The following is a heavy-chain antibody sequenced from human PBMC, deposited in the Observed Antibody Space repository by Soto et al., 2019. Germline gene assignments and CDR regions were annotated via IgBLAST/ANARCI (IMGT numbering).Heavy chain of an antibody. D-gene: IGHD2-15*01. J-gene: IGHJ4*02. V-gene: IGHV3-33*01. Sequence: QVQLVESGGGVVQPGRSLRLSCAASGFTFSTYGMHWVRQAPGKGLEWVAVIWYDGSNKYYADSVKGRFTISRDNSKNTLYLQMNSLRAEDTAVYYCARGGGTWYNVHYFDYWGQGTLVTGSS. CDR3: ARGGGTWYNVHYFDY. CDR2: IWYDGSNK. CDR1: GFTFSTYG.